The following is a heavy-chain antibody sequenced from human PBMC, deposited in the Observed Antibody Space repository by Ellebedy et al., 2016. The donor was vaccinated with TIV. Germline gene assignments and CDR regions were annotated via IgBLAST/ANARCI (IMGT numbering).Heavy chain of an antibody. V-gene: IGHV1-8*01. D-gene: IGHD3-22*01. CDR1: GYTFTSYD. CDR3: ARADWDSNYYYGMDV. CDR2: MNPNSGDT. Sequence: ASVKVSCXASGYTFTSYDINWVRQATGQGLEWMGWMNPNSGDTGYVDKFQGRVTMTRNTSTSTSYMELSSLRSEDAAVYYCARADWDSNYYYGMDVWGQGTTVTVSS. J-gene: IGHJ6*02.